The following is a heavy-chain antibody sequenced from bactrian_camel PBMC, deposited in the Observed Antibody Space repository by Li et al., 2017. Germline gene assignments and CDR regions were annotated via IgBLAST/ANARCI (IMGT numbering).Heavy chain of an antibody. Sequence: VQLVESGGSSVQAGETLTLSCTASGFTFSSYDMSWVRQAPGKGLEWVSAINSGGGSTYYADSVKGRFTISRDNAKNTLYLQMNSLKTEDTALYYCTWGIRENHLGWGQGTQVTVS. D-gene: IGHD5*01. CDR2: INSGGGST. CDR3: TWGIRENHLG. V-gene: IGHV3S40*01. J-gene: IGHJ4*01. CDR1: GFTFSSYD.